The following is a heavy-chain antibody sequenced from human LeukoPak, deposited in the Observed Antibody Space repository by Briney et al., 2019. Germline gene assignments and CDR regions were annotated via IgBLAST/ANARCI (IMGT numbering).Heavy chain of an antibody. CDR1: GFTFSSYW. CDR3: ARDSQPGIAVAGNWFDP. Sequence: GGSLRLPCAASGFTFSSYWMSWVRQAPGKGLEWVANIKQDGSEKYYVDSVKGRFTISRDNAKNSLYLQMNSLRAEDTAVYYCARDSQPGIAVAGNWFDPWGQGTLVTVSS. CDR2: IKQDGSEK. D-gene: IGHD6-19*01. J-gene: IGHJ5*02. V-gene: IGHV3-7*03.